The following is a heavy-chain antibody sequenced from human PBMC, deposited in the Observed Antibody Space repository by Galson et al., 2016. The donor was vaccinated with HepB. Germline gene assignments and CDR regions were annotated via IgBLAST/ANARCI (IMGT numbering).Heavy chain of an antibody. CDR1: GFTFTRYG. CDR3: AKDSLVYAIDHYYGMDV. J-gene: IGHJ6*02. D-gene: IGHD2-8*01. Sequence: SLRLSCAASGFTFTRYGMHWVRQAPGKGLEWVAVISYDGSNKYYADSVKGRFTISRDNSKNTLALQMNSLRAEDTAVYYCAKDSLVYAIDHYYGMDVWGQGTTVTVSS. V-gene: IGHV3-30*18. CDR2: ISYDGSNK.